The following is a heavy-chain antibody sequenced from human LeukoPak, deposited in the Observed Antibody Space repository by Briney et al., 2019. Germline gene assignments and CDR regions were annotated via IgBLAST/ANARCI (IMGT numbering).Heavy chain of an antibody. Sequence: PGESLKISCKGSGYSFTSYWIGWVRQMPGKGLEWMGIIYPGDSDTRYSPSFQGQVTISADKSISTAYLQWSSLKASDTAMYYCASGYSSGWPPDAFDIWGQGTMVTVSS. J-gene: IGHJ3*02. CDR2: IYPGDSDT. D-gene: IGHD6-19*01. CDR3: ASGYSSGWPPDAFDI. CDR1: GYSFTSYW. V-gene: IGHV5-51*01.